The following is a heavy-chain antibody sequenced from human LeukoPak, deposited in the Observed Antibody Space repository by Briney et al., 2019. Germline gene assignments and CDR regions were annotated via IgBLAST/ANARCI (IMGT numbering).Heavy chain of an antibody. D-gene: IGHD3-10*01. CDR2: ISYDGSNK. Sequence: PGGSLRLSCAASGFTFSSYAMHWVRQAPGKGLEWVAVISYDGSNKYYADSVKGRFTISRDNSKNTLYLQMNSLRAEDTAVYYCARDLPGMVRGVGGFWGQGTLVTVSS. CDR3: ARDLPGMVRGVGGF. V-gene: IGHV3-30-3*01. CDR1: GFTFSSYA. J-gene: IGHJ4*02.